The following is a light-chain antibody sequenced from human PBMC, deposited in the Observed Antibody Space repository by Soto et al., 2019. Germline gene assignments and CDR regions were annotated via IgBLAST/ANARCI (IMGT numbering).Light chain of an antibody. J-gene: IGKJ1*01. CDR1: QGVXSD. V-gene: IGKV3-15*01. CDR2: GAS. Sequence: IEVTQSPATLCVSPGERSTLSCKARQGVXSDLGWYQTKPGQAPRLLXSGASTRATGGPARLSGSGSATEFTLTISGLQSEYFTVYFCQQYNTRTQTFGQGTKVDIK. CDR3: QQYNTRTQT.